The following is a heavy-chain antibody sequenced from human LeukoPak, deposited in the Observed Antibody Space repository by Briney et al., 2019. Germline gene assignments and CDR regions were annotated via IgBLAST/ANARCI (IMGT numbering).Heavy chain of an antibody. D-gene: IGHD6-19*01. CDR3: ARGLSTSGWLDY. CDR1: GFTFSSYA. CDR2: LYSGGIT. Sequence: SGGSLRLSCAASGFTFSSYAMHWVRQAPGKGLEWVSVLYSGGITYYIDSVKGRFTISRDSSKNTLYLQMNSLRAEDTALYYCARGLSTSGWLDYWGLGTLVTVSP. V-gene: IGHV3-53*01. J-gene: IGHJ4*02.